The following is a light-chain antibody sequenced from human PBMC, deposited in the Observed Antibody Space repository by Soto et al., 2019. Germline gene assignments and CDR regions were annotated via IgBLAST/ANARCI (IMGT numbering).Light chain of an antibody. V-gene: IGKV1-5*03. Sequence: DIQMTQSPSTLSASVGDRVTITCRASQSISSWLAWYQQKPGKAPNLLIYKASTLESGVPSRFSGSGSGTEFTLTISSVQPDDFATYYCQQYKSYPPTFGGGTKVDNK. CDR3: QQYKSYPPT. J-gene: IGKJ4*01. CDR2: KAS. CDR1: QSISSW.